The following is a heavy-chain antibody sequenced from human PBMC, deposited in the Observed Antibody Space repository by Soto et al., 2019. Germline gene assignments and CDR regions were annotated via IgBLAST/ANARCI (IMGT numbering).Heavy chain of an antibody. D-gene: IGHD4-17*01. V-gene: IGHV3-30-3*01. CDR3: ARVGYGDYVYPSYFDY. CDR1: GFTFSSYA. CDR2: ISYDGSNK. J-gene: IGHJ4*02. Sequence: PGXSLILSCAASGFTFSSYAMHCVRQAPFKGLEWVAVISYDGSNKYYADSVKGRFTISRDNSKNTLYLQMNSLRAEDTAVYYCARVGYGDYVYPSYFDYWGQGTLVTVS.